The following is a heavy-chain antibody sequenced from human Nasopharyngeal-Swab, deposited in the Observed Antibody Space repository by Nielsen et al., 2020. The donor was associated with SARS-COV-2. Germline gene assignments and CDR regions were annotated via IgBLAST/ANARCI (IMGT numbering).Heavy chain of an antibody. D-gene: IGHD3-16*02. J-gene: IGHJ3*02. CDR1: GFTFSDYY. CDR2: ISSSGSTI. CDR3: AREKKYDYVWGSYRYTLPDAFDI. Sequence: GESLKISCAASGFTFSDYYMSWIRQAPGKGLEWVAYISSSGSTIYYADSVKGRFTISRDNAKNSLYLQMNSLRAEDTAVYYCAREKKYDYVWGSYRYTLPDAFDIWGQGTMVTVSS. V-gene: IGHV3-11*01.